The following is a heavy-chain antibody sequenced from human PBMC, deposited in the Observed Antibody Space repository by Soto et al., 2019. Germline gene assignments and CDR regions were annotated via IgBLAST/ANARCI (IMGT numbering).Heavy chain of an antibody. V-gene: IGHV3-23*01. CDR1: GFTFSSYA. CDR3: AKDRVGGAY. J-gene: IGHJ4*02. Sequence: EVQLLESGGGLVQPGESLRLSCAASGFTFSSYAMSWVRQAPGKGLEWVSGISSGGGSTYYADTVKGRFTISRDNSKNTLDLQMNSLGAEETAVYYCAKDRVGGAYWGQGTLVTVSS. CDR2: ISSGGGST. D-gene: IGHD3-16*01.